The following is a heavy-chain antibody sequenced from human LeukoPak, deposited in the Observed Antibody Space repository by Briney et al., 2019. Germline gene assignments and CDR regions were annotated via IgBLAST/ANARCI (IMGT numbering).Heavy chain of an antibody. D-gene: IGHD3-22*01. CDR2: IYYSGTT. Sequence: SETLSLTCTVSGGSISNYYWSWIRQPPGKGLEWIGYIYYSGTTNYNPSLKSRVSMSVDTSKNQFSLKLSSVTAADTAVYYCARGGGMIVEGQHSQNDAFDIWGQGTMVTVSS. CDR3: ARGGGMIVEGQHSQNDAFDI. CDR1: GGSISNYY. J-gene: IGHJ3*02. V-gene: IGHV4-59*01.